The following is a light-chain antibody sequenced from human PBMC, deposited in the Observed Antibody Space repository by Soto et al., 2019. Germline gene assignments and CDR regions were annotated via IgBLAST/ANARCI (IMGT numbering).Light chain of an antibody. V-gene: IGKV3-15*01. CDR3: QQYYNWPPLT. CDR1: QSVSSN. J-gene: IGKJ4*01. Sequence: ERVMTQSPATLSVSPGERATLSCRASQSVSSNLAWYQQKPGQAPRLLIYGASTRATDIPARFSGSGSGTEFTLTISSLQSEDFAVYYCQQYYNWPPLTFGGGTKVELK. CDR2: GAS.